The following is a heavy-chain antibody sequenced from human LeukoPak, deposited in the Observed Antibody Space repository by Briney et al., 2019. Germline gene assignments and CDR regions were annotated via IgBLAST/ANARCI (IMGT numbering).Heavy chain of an antibody. CDR3: ARDNGVVHGVYYMDV. D-gene: IGHD3-3*01. V-gene: IGHV3-7*01. J-gene: IGHJ6*03. CDR2: IKQDGSEK. CDR1: GFTFSNYW. Sequence: GGSLRLPCAASGFTFSNYWMTWVRQAPGKGLEWVADIKQDGSEKLYVNSVRGRFTISRDNAKMSLFLQMNSLRAEDTAVYYCARDNGVVHGVYYMDVWGKGTTVTVS.